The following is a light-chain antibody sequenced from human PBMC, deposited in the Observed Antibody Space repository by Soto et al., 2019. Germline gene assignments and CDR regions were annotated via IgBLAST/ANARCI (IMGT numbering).Light chain of an antibody. Sequence: QSVLTQSASASGTPGQRVTISCSGGTPNIDTNAVYWFQLLPGTAPKLLIYYSNHRPSGISDRFSGSKSGTSASLAISGLRPEDEADYYCAAWDDRLRGYVFATGTKVTVL. V-gene: IGLV1-47*01. CDR2: YSN. CDR3: AAWDDRLRGYV. J-gene: IGLJ1*01. CDR1: TPNIDTNA.